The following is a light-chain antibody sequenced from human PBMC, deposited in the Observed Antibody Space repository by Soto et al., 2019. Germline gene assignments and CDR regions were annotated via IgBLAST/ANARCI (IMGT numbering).Light chain of an antibody. CDR1: NIGSKS. V-gene: IGLV3-21*02. CDR2: DDS. Sequence: SYELTQPPSVSVAPGQTARVTCWGNNIGSKSVHWYQQKPGQAPVLVVYDDSDRPSGIAERVSGSNSGNTATLTISRVEAGDEADYYCQVWDSSGHFVFGTGTKVTVL. J-gene: IGLJ1*01. CDR3: QVWDSSGHFV.